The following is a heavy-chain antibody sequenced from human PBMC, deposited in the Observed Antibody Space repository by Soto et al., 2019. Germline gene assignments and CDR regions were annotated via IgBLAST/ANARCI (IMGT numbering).Heavy chain of an antibody. CDR1: GYTFTSYA. V-gene: IGHV1-3*01. Sequence: QVQLLQSGAEVKKPGASVKVSCKASGYTFTSYAMHWVRQAPGQRLEWMGWINAGNGNTKYSQKFQGRVTITRDTSASTAYMELSSLRSEDTAVYYCALAKNYGQNFDYWGQGTLVTVSS. D-gene: IGHD1-7*01. J-gene: IGHJ4*02. CDR2: INAGNGNT. CDR3: ALAKNYGQNFDY.